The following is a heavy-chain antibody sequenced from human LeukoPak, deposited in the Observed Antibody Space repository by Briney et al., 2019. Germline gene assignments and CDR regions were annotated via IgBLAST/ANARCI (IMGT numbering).Heavy chain of an antibody. V-gene: IGHV4-39*01. CDR1: GGSISSSAYS. CDR3: ARRVDGAYGNCFYP. CDR2: ISYSGST. D-gene: IGHD4-17*01. Sequence: PSETLSLTCSVSGGSISSSAYSWGWIRQPPGKGLEWIGSISYSGSTYYNPSLKSRVTISADTSKNQFSLNLNSVTAADTAVYYCARRVDGAYGNCFYPWGQGTLVTVSS. J-gene: IGHJ5*02.